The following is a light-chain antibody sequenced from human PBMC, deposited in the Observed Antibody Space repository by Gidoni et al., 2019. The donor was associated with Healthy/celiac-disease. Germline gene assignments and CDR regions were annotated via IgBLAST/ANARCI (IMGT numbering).Light chain of an antibody. CDR2: VNS. CDR1: SSNIGAGYD. CDR3: QSYDSSLSGLYV. V-gene: IGLV1-40*01. J-gene: IGLJ1*01. Sequence: QSVLTQPPSVSGAPGQRVTISCTGSSSNIGAGYDVHWYQQLPGTAPKLLIYVNSNRPSGVPDRFSGSKSGTSAFLAITGLQAEDEADYYCQSYDSSLSGLYVFGTGTKVTVL.